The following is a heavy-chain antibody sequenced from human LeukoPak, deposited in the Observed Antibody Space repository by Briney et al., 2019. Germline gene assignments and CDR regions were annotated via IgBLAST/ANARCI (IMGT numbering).Heavy chain of an antibody. Sequence: PSETLSLTCAVYSGSFSGYYRSWIRQPPGKGLEWIGEINHSGSTNYNPSLKSRVTISVDTSKNQFSLKLSSVTAADTAVYYCALVATGGDYWGQGTLVTVSA. D-gene: IGHD5-12*01. CDR1: SGSFSGYY. CDR2: INHSGST. CDR3: ALVATGGDY. J-gene: IGHJ4*02. V-gene: IGHV4-34*01.